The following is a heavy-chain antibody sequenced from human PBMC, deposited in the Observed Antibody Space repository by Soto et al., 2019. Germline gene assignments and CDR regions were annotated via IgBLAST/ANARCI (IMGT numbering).Heavy chain of an antibody. D-gene: IGHD2-2*02. Sequence: GASVKVSCKASGYTFTGYYMHWVRQAPGQGLEWMGWINPNSGGTNYAQKFQGWVTMTRDTSISTAYMELSRLRSDDTAVYYCARARIKYRMDRYNWFDPWGQGTLVTVSS. CDR1: GYTFTGYY. V-gene: IGHV1-2*04. CDR3: ARARIKYRMDRYNWFDP. CDR2: INPNSGGT. J-gene: IGHJ5*02.